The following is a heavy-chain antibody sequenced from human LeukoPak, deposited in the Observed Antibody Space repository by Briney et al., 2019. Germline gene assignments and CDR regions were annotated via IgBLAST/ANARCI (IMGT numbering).Heavy chain of an antibody. CDR3: AREGVTIFGVVIEDGMDV. CDR1: GDSVSSNSAA. Sequence: SQTLSLTCAISGDSVSSNSAAWNWIRQSPSRGLEWLGRTYYRSKRYNDYAVSVKSRITINPDTSKNQFSLQLNSVTPEATAVYYCAREGVTIFGVVIEDGMDVWGQGTTVTVSS. V-gene: IGHV6-1*01. CDR2: TYYRSKRYN. J-gene: IGHJ6*02. D-gene: IGHD3-3*01.